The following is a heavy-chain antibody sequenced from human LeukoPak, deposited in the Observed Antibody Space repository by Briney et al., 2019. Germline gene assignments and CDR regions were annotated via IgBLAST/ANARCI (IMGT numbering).Heavy chain of an antibody. V-gene: IGHV4-39*01. CDR1: GGSISSSSYY. D-gene: IGHD3-16*01. Sequence: SGTLSLTCAVSGGSISSSSYYWGWIRQPPGKGLEWIGSIYYSGSTYYNPSLKSRVTISVDTSKNQFSLKLSSVTAADTAVYYCARLRLYYFDYWGQGTLVTVSS. CDR2: IYYSGST. CDR3: ARLRLYYFDY. J-gene: IGHJ4*02.